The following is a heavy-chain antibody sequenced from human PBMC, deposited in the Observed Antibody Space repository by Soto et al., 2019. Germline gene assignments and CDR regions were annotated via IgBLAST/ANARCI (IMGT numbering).Heavy chain of an antibody. V-gene: IGHV3-7*01. CDR1: GFTFSNYR. Sequence: EVQLVESGGGLVQPGGSLRLSCAASGFTFSNYRMNWVRQAPGKELEWVANIKQDGSEKYYVDSVEGRFTISRDNAKNSLYLQMNSLRAEDTAVYYCASHSFDVWGQGTMVTVSP. J-gene: IGHJ3*01. CDR2: IKQDGSEK. CDR3: ASHSFDV.